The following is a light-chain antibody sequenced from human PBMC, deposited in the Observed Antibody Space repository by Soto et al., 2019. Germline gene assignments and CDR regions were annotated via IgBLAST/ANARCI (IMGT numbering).Light chain of an antibody. V-gene: IGLV2-23*02. CDR2: EVD. J-gene: IGLJ3*02. CDR1: SNDVGSYNL. CDR3: CSYVGSSTWV. Sequence: QSVLTQPASVSGSPGQSITISCTGTSNDVGSYNLVSWYQQHPGRAPKVMIYEVDKRPSGVSNRFSGSKSGNTASLTISGIQAEDEADYYCCSYVGSSTWVFGGGTKLTVL.